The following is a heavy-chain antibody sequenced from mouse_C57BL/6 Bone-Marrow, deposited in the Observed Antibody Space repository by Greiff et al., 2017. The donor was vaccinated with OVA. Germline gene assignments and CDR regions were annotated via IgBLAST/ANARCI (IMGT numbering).Heavy chain of an antibody. CDR2: IDPETGGT. Sequence: FQLQQSGAELVRPGASVTLSCKASGYTFTDYEMHWVKQTPVHGLEWIGAIDPETGGTAYNQTFKGKAILTADKSSSTAYMELRSLTSEDSAVYYCTRGYSNYYAMDYWGQGTSVTVSS. J-gene: IGHJ4*01. D-gene: IGHD2-5*01. CDR1: GYTFTDYE. CDR3: TRGYSNYYAMDY. V-gene: IGHV1-15*01.